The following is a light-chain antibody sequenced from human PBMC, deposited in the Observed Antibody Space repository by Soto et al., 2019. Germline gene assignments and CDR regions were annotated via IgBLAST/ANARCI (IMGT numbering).Light chain of an antibody. J-gene: IGLJ1*01. V-gene: IGLV2-14*01. Sequence: QSALTQPASVSGSPGQSITISCTGTSSDVGTYNHVSWYQQHPGKAPQLIIYEVSNRPSGLSNRFSASKSGNTASLTISGIQAEDEADYYCCSYTTSSTLVFGTGTKLTVL. CDR3: CSYTTSSTLV. CDR2: EVS. CDR1: SSDVGTYNH.